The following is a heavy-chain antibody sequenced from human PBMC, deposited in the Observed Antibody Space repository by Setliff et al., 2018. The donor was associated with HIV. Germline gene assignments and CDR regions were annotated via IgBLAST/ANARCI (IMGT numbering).Heavy chain of an antibody. V-gene: IGHV4-38-2*02. J-gene: IGHJ1*01. CDR3: ARVPTSSWYVTTQRTKEYFCH. CDR1: GYSISSGYY. CDR2: IYHSGST. Sequence: SETLSLTCTVSGYSISSGYYWGWIRQPPGKGLEWIGSIYHSGSTYYNPSLKSRVTISVDTSKNQFSRKLSSVTAADTAVYYCARVPTSSWYVTTQRTKEYFCHWGQGTLVTVS. D-gene: IGHD6-13*01.